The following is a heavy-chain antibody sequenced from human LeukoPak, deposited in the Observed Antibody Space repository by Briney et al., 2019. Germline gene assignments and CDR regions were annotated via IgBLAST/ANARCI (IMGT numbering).Heavy chain of an antibody. CDR3: ARESRGYYFDY. J-gene: IGHJ4*02. Sequence: PGGSLRLSCAASGFTFSNYAIHWVRQAPGKGLESVSVISSNGGNIYHANSVKGRFTISRDNSKNTVYLQMGSLRPGDMAVYYCARESRGYYFDYWGQGTLVTVSS. CDR1: GFTFSNYA. CDR2: ISSNGGNI. V-gene: IGHV3-64*01.